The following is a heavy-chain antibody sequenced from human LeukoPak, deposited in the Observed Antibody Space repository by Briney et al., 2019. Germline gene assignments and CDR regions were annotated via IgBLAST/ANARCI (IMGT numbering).Heavy chain of an antibody. Sequence: GGSLRLSCAASGFTFSSYWMSWVRQAPGKGLEWVANIKQDGSEKYYVDSVKGRFTISRDNAKNSLYLQMNSLRAEDTAVYYCASPYGDNPAAYYFDYWGQGTLVTVST. CDR1: GFTFSSYW. CDR2: IKQDGSEK. D-gene: IGHD4-23*01. J-gene: IGHJ4*02. V-gene: IGHV3-7*01. CDR3: ASPYGDNPAAYYFDY.